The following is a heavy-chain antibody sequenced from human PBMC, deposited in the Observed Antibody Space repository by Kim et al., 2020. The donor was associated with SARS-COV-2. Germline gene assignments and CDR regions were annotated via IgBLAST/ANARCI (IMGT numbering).Heavy chain of an antibody. Sequence: GGSLRLSCTASGFTFGDYAMSWVRQAPGKGLEWVGFIRSKAYGGTTEYAASVKGRFTISRDDSKSIAYLQMNSLKTEDTAVYYCTSQDIVVVPAAIPYYYYGMDVWGQGTTVTVSS. CDR1: GFTFGDYA. CDR2: IRSKAYGGTT. CDR3: TSQDIVVVPAAIPYYYYGMDV. D-gene: IGHD2-2*01. J-gene: IGHJ6*02. V-gene: IGHV3-49*04.